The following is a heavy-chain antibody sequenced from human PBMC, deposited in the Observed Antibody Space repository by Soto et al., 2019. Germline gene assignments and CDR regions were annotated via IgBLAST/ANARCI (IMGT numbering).Heavy chain of an antibody. CDR2: IYSAGNT. CDR3: ARDFVVGGPTINYYYGVEV. CDR1: GFTVSSNY. Sequence: GGSLRLSCAASGFTVSSNYMSWVRQAPGKGLEWISIIYSAGNTYYADSVKGRFTISRDNSKNTLYLQMNSLGAEDTAVYYCARDFVVGGPTINYYYGVEVWGQGTTVTVSS. J-gene: IGHJ6*02. V-gene: IGHV3-66*01. D-gene: IGHD1-26*01.